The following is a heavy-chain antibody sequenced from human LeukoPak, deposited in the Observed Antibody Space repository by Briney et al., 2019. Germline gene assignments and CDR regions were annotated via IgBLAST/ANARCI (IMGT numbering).Heavy chain of an antibody. V-gene: IGHV3-23*01. CDR2: ISGSGGST. D-gene: IGHD5-18*01. CDR1: GFTFSSYA. J-gene: IGHJ4*02. Sequence: GGSLRLSRAASGFTFSSYAMSWVRQAPGKGLEWVSAISGSGGSTYYADSVKGRFTISRDNSKNTLYLQMNSLRAEDTAVYYCAKERVGSYGGKFDYWGQGALSPSPQ. CDR3: AKERVGSYGGKFDY.